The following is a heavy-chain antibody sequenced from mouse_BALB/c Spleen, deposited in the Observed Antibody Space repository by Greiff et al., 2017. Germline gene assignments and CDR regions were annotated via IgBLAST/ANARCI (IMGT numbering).Heavy chain of an antibody. Sequence: VKLMESGPGLVAPSQSLSITCTVSGFSLTSYGVHWVRQPPGKGLEWLGVIWAGGSTNYNSALMSRLSISKDNSKSQVFLKMNSLQTDDTAMYYCARAYGNLYYYAKDYWGQGTAVTVSS. CDR2: IWAGGST. CDR3: ARAYGNLYYYAKDY. D-gene: IGHD2-1*01. CDR1: GFSLTSYG. J-gene: IGHJ4*01. V-gene: IGHV2-9*02.